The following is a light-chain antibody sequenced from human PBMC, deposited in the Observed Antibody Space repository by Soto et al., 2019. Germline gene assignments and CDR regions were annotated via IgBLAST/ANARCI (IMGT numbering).Light chain of an antibody. CDR2: DAS. J-gene: IGKJ2*01. CDR1: QSVSSY. V-gene: IGKV3-11*01. Sequence: EIVLTQSPATLSLSPGERATLSCRASQSVSSYLAWYQQKPGQAPRLLIYDASSRATGIPARFSGSGSGTDFTLTISRLDPEDFAVYYCQQRSNWYTFGQGTKLEIK. CDR3: QQRSNWYT.